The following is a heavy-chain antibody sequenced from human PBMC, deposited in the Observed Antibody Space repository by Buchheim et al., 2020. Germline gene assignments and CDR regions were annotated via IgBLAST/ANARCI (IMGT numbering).Heavy chain of an antibody. V-gene: IGHV3-11*06. Sequence: QVQLVESGGGLVKPGGSLRLSCAASGFTFSDYYMSWIRQAPGKGLEWVSYISSSSSYTNYADSVKGRFNISRDNAKHSLYLQMNSLRAEDTAVYYCARDLMYSSRSVYGMDVWGQGTT. CDR2: ISSSSSYT. D-gene: IGHD6-13*01. J-gene: IGHJ6*02. CDR3: ARDLMYSSRSVYGMDV. CDR1: GFTFSDYY.